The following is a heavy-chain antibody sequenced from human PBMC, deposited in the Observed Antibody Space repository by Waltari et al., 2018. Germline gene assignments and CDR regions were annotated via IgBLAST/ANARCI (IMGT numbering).Heavy chain of an antibody. V-gene: IGHV4-59*07. CDR2: IYYKGST. CDR1: GGSINNYY. Sequence: VQLQASGSGLVKPSDTLSLSCSVSGGSINNYYWAWIRQRPGQALEWIGHIYYKGSTTYNPALKDRVTLSIHSSRDEFSLALTSVTTADTAFYFCARLDRGVTRSNYYFNLDVWDEGTTVTVSS. J-gene: IGHJ6*03. CDR3: ARLDRGVTRSNYYFNLDV. D-gene: IGHD3-10*01.